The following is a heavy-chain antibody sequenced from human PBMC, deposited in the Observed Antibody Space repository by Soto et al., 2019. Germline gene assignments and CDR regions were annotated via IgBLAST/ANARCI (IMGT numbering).Heavy chain of an antibody. CDR3: ARAYDSSGYYFVGRPPRTHYYYGMDV. J-gene: IGHJ6*02. Sequence: SGPTLVNPTQTLTLTCTFSGFSLSTSGVGVGWIRQPPGKALEWLELIYWNDDKRYSPSLKSRLTITKDTSKNQVVLTMTNMDPVDTATYYCARAYDSSGYYFVGRPPRTHYYYGMDVWGQGTAVTV. V-gene: IGHV2-5*01. D-gene: IGHD3-22*01. CDR2: IYWNDDK. CDR1: GFSLSTSGVG.